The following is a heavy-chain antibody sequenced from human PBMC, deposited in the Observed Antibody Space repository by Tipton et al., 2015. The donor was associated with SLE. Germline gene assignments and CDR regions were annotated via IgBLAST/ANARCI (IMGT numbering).Heavy chain of an antibody. V-gene: IGHV4-34*01. CDR2: INHSGST. D-gene: IGHD3-10*01. Sequence: LRLSCAVYGGSFSGYYWSWIRQPPGKGLEWIGEINHSGSTNYNPSLKSRVTISVDTSKNQFSLKLSSVTAADTAVYYCARLSYGSGCVWGQGTLVTVSS. J-gene: IGHJ4*02. CDR3: ARLSYGSGCV. CDR1: GGSFSGYY.